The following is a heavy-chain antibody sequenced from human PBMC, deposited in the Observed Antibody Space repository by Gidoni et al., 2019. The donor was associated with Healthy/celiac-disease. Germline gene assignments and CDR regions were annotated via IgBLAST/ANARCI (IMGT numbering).Heavy chain of an antibody. D-gene: IGHD3-10*01. V-gene: IGHV4-4*02. CDR1: GGSISSSNW. Sequence: QVQLQESGPGLVKPSGTLSLTCAVSGGSISSSNWWSWVRQPPGKGLEWIGEIYHSGCTNYNPSLKSRVTISVDKSKNQFSLKLSSVTAADTAVYYGATHGGYYGSGSSGNYYYYGMDVWGQGTTVTVSS. CDR2: IYHSGCT. J-gene: IGHJ6*02. CDR3: ATHGGYYGSGSSGNYYYYGMDV.